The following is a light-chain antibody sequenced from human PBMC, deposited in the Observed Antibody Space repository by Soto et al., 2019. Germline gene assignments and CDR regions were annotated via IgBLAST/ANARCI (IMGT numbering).Light chain of an antibody. J-gene: IGKJ4*01. CDR3: QQYGRSPLT. CDR2: GAS. Sequence: EIVLTQSPGTLSLSPGGRVTLSCRASQSVSSSYLAWYQQKPGQAPRLLIYGASSRATGIPDRFSGSGSGADFTLTISRLEPEDFAFYYCQQYGRSPLTFGGGTKVEIK. CDR1: QSVSSSY. V-gene: IGKV3-20*01.